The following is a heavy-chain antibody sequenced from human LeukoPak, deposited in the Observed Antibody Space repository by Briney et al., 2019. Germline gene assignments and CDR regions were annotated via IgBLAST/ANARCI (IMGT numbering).Heavy chain of an antibody. CDR2: ISWNSGSI. Sequence: GRSLGLSCAASGFTFDDYAMHWVRQAPGKGLEWVSGISWNSGSIGYADSVKGRFTISRDNAKNSLYLQMNSLRAEDTALYYCARDMRYYGSGAFDYWGQGTLVSVSS. J-gene: IGHJ4*02. CDR3: ARDMRYYGSGAFDY. V-gene: IGHV3-9*01. CDR1: GFTFDDYA. D-gene: IGHD3-10*01.